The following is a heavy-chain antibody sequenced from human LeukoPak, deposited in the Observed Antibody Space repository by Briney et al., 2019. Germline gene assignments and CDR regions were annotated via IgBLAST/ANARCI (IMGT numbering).Heavy chain of an antibody. V-gene: IGHV1-18*01. CDR3: AGKEGVVAANSEDYYYYMDV. J-gene: IGHJ6*03. D-gene: IGHD2-15*01. CDR1: GYTFTSYG. Sequence: ASVKVSCKASGYTFTSYGISWVRQAPGQGLEWMGWISAYNGNTNYAQKLQGRVTMTTDTSTSTAYMELRSLRSDDTAVYYCAGKEGVVAANSEDYYYYMDVWGKGTTVTISS. CDR2: ISAYNGNT.